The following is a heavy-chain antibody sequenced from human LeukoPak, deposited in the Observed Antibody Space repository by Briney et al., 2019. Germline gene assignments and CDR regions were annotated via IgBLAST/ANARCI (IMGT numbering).Heavy chain of an antibody. D-gene: IGHD4-11*01. CDR1: GYTFTTYW. CDR3: AREKPTALRNNWFDS. CDR2: INPGDSNT. Sequence: KFGESLRISCKGSGYTFTTYWIAWVRQMPGKGLEWMGIINPGDSNTKYSPSFQGQVTISADKSISTAYLQWTSLKASDTAIYYCAREKPTALRNNWFDSWGQGTLVTVSS. J-gene: IGHJ5*01. V-gene: IGHV5-51*01.